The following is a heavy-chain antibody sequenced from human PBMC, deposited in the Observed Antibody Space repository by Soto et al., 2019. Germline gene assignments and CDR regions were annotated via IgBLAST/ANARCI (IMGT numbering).Heavy chain of an antibody. Sequence: QVQLQESGPGLVKPSQTLSLTCTVSGGSISSGGYYWSCIRQHPGKGLEWIGYIYYSGSTYYNPSLKSRVTISVDTSKNQFSLKLSSVTAADTAVYYCARAQGRVKGIVVVPAARYYFDYWGQGTLVTVSS. CDR2: IYYSGST. CDR1: GGSISSGGYY. V-gene: IGHV4-31*03. J-gene: IGHJ4*02. D-gene: IGHD2-2*01. CDR3: ARAQGRVKGIVVVPAARYYFDY.